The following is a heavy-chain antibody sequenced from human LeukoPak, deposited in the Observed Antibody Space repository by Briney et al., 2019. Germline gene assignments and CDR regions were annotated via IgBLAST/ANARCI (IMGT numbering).Heavy chain of an antibody. CDR1: GGSISSSNR. D-gene: IGHD6-13*01. CDR3: ARDPSRVGSSSWYEYYFDY. V-gene: IGHV4-4*02. Sequence: PSETLSLTCAVSGGSISSSNRWSWVRQPPGKGLEWIGEIYHNGSTNYNPSLKSRVTISVDKSKNQFSLKLSSVTAADTAVYYCARDPSRVGSSSWYEYYFDYWGRGTLVTVSS. J-gene: IGHJ4*02. CDR2: IYHNGST.